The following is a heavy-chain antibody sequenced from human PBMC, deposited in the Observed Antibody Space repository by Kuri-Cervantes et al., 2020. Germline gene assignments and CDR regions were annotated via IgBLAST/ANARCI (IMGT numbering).Heavy chain of an antibody. CDR2: IVTAFETA. D-gene: IGHD1-20*01. CDR3: AKESRGITGNLNWWDP. CDR1: GFTFSSYV. Sequence: GGSLRLSCAASGFTFSSYVISWVRQAPGQGLEWIGGIVTAFETANYAQRFQDRVTITADKSTTTVFMELNSLTSDDTAVYYCAKESRGITGNLNWWDPWGQGTLVTVSS. J-gene: IGHJ5*02. V-gene: IGHV1-69*06.